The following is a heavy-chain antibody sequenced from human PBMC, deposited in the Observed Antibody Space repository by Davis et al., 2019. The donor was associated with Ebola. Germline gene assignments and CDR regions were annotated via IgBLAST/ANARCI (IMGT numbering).Heavy chain of an antibody. CDR1: GGSISSYY. CDR3: ARAVALSGELDP. D-gene: IGHD3-10*01. J-gene: IGHJ5*02. Sequence: MPSETLSLTCTVSGGSISSYYWSWIRQPPGKGLEWIGSIYYSGSTYYNPSLKSRVTISVDTSKNQFSLKLSSVTAADTAVYYCARAVALSGELDPWGQGTLVTVSS. CDR2: IYYSGST. V-gene: IGHV4-59*05.